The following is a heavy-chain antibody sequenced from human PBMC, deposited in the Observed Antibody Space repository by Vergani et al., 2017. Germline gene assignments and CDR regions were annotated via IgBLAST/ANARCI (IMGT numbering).Heavy chain of an antibody. CDR1: GGTFSSYA. Sequence: QVQLVQSGAEVKKPGSSVKVSCKASGGTFSSYAISWVRQAPGQGLEWMGRIIPIFGTANYAQKFQGRVTITADESTSTAYMELSSLRPEDTAVYYCARDPPYSSGWYYFDYWGQGTLVTVSS. CDR2: IIPIFGTA. CDR3: ARDPPYSSGWYYFDY. D-gene: IGHD6-19*01. J-gene: IGHJ4*02. V-gene: IGHV1-69*13.